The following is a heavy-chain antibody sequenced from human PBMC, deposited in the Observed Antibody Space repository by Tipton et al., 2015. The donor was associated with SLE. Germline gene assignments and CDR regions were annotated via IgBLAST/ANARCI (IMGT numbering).Heavy chain of an antibody. CDR1: GGSVSNSLYY. CDR3: ATTLRYCRGSTCYSAGLFDY. J-gene: IGHJ4*02. CDR2: IYYSGRT. Sequence: TLSLTCTVSGGSVSNSLYYWAWIRQSPGKGLEWIGSIYYSGRTFHNPSLKSRLTISVDTSENQFSLRLTSVTAADTAVYYCATTLRYCRGSTCYSAGLFDYWGQGTLVTVSS. D-gene: IGHD2-15*01. V-gene: IGHV4-39*01.